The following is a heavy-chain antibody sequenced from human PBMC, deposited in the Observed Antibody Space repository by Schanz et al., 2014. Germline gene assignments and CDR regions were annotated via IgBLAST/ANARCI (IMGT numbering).Heavy chain of an antibody. J-gene: IGHJ4*02. D-gene: IGHD6-13*01. Sequence: EVQLVESGGGLVQPGGSLRLSCSGFTVSAYSANWVRQAPGKGLELVARIKSRIHGGTKDYAAPVKGRFTISRDDSKHTVYLQMDRLETDDTALYYCTTAHYSSNYETLDYWGQGTLVTVSS. V-gene: IGHV3-15*01. CDR3: TTAHYSSNYETLDY. CDR2: IKSRIHGGTK. CDR1: GFTVSAYS.